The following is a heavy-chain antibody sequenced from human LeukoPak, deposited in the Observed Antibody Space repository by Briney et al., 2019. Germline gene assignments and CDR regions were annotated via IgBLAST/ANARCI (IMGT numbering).Heavy chain of an antibody. J-gene: IGHJ4*02. Sequence: ASVKVSCKASGYTFSSYYIHWVRQAPGQGLEWMGIINPSDTSRSYAQTFQDRVTLTSDMSTSNVYMELSSLRSEDTALYYCARGPERGYSYGHIDSWGQGTLVTVSS. CDR3: ARGPERGYSYGHIDS. D-gene: IGHD5-18*01. V-gene: IGHV1-46*01. CDR1: GYTFSSYY. CDR2: INPSDTSR.